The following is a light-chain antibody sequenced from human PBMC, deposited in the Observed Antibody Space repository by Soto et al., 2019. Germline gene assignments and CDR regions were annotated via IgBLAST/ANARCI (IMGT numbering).Light chain of an antibody. CDR3: QQYNSYPLT. V-gene: IGKV1-16*02. CDR1: QGIDNY. CDR2: AAS. Sequence: DIQVTQSPSSLSASVGDRVTITCRASQGIDNYLAWFQQKPGKAPRSLIYAASSSQTGVPSKFSGSGSGTDFILTISSLQPEDSATYYCQQYNSYPLTFGGGTKVEIK. J-gene: IGKJ4*01.